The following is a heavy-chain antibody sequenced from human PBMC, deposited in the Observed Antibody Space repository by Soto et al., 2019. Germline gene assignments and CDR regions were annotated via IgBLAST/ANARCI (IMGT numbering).Heavy chain of an antibody. Sequence: QVQLVQSGSEVKKPGSSVTVSCKASGTTLNSYNISWMRQAPGQGLEWMGRIIPILGETNSAQKFQGRVTLTADKSTNTAYMELNSLRLEDTALYYCARGLGGRMDDWGQGTTVTVCS. CDR2: IIPILGET. V-gene: IGHV1-69*08. J-gene: IGHJ6*02. CDR3: ARGLGGRMDD. D-gene: IGHD3-16*01. CDR1: GTTLNSYN.